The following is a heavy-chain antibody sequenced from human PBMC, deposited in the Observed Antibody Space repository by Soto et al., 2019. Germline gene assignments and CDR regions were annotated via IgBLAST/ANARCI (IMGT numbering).Heavy chain of an antibody. CDR2: ISGSGGST. CDR3: ARRRGPLLKDAFDI. J-gene: IGHJ3*02. D-gene: IGHD2-15*01. CDR1: GLTFSSYA. V-gene: IGHV3-23*01. Sequence: EVQLLESGGGLVQPGGSLRLSCADSGLTFSSYAMSWVRQAPGKGLEGVSAISGSGGSTYYADSVKGRFTISRDNSKNLMYLQMNSLRADDTAVYFCARRRGPLLKDAFDIWGQGTMVTVSS.